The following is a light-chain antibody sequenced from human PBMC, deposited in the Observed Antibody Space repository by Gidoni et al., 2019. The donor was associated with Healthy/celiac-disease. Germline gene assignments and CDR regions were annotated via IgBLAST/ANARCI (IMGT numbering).Light chain of an antibody. Sequence: SSELPQTPAFSLALGQTVRITCQGDSLRSYYASWYQQKPGQAPVLVIYGKNNRPSGIPDRFSGSSSGNTASLTITGAQAEDEADYYCNSRDSSGNHLVFGGGTKLTVL. CDR3: NSRDSSGNHLV. V-gene: IGLV3-19*01. CDR1: SLRSYY. CDR2: GKN. J-gene: IGLJ2*01.